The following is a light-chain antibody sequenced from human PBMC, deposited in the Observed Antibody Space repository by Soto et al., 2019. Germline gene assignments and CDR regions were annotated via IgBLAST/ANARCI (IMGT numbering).Light chain of an antibody. J-gene: IGLJ1*01. V-gene: IGLV1-40*01. CDR2: GNT. Sequence: QSVLTQPPSVSGAPGQRVTISCTGSSSNIGAGYDVHWYQHRPGTAPKLLIFGNTNQPSGVPVPDRFSGSKSGTSAYLAITGLQAEDEGDYYGEFYDSTLGARYVFASGTKLTVL. CDR3: EFYDSTLGARYV. CDR1: SSNIGAGYD.